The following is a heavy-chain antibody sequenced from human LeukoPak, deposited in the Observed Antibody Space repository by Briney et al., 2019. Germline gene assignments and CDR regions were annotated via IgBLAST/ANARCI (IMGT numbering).Heavy chain of an antibody. CDR1: GGSFSPYY. J-gene: IGHJ4*02. V-gene: IGHV4-34*01. CDR2: INHNGST. CDR3: ARGGFYCGGDCYVDY. Sequence: SETLSLTCAVYGGSFSPYYWSWIRQPPGKGLEWIGEINHNGSTNHNPSLKSRVTISVDTSKNQFSLMLSSVTAADTAVYYCARGGFYCGGDCYVDYWGQGTLVTVSS. D-gene: IGHD2-21*02.